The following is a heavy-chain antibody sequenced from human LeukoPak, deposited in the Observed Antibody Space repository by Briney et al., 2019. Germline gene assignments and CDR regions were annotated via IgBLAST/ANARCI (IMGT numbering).Heavy chain of an antibody. Sequence: GASVKVSCRASGYTFTSYDINWVRQATGQGLEWMGWMNPNSGNTGYAQKFQGRVTITRNTSISTAYMELSRLRSDDTAVYYCAREFRRYCSGGNCYSPLEYAFDIWGQGTMVTVSS. CDR3: AREFRRYCSGGNCYSPLEYAFDI. V-gene: IGHV1-8*03. CDR1: GYTFTSYD. CDR2: MNPNSGNT. D-gene: IGHD2-15*01. J-gene: IGHJ3*02.